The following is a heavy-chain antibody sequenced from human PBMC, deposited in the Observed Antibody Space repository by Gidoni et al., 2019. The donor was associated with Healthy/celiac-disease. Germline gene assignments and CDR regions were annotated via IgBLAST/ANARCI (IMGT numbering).Heavy chain of an antibody. CDR3: ARYYDYVWGSYREPFDY. J-gene: IGHJ4*02. CDR1: GFTFSSYS. CDR2: ISSSSSYI. V-gene: IGHV3-21*01. Sequence: EVQLVESGGGLVKPGGSLRLSCEASGFTFSSYSMNWVRQAPGKGLEWVSSISSSSSYIYYADSVKGRFTISRDNAKNSLYLQMNSLRAEDTAVYYCARYYDYVWGSYREPFDYWGQGTLVTVSS. D-gene: IGHD3-16*02.